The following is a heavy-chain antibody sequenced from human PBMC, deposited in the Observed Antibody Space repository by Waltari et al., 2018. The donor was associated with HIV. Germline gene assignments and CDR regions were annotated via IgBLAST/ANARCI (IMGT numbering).Heavy chain of an antibody. CDR3: VRDDPGYVPIDY. CDR2: LRRDTYEA. V-gene: IGHV3-21*04. CDR1: GFDFGRFS. Sequence: LVQSGGGEAQEGGSLLLSCSGSGFDFGRFSLTWVRQTPRRGLEWVASLRRDTYEANYLASVRGRFTISRDNAKSSAFLEMTGLRVEDTATYYCVRDDPGYVPIDYWGQGSQVIVS. J-gene: IGHJ4*02. D-gene: IGHD3-10*02.